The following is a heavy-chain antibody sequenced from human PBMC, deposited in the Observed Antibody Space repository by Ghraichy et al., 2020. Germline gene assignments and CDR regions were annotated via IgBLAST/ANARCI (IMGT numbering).Heavy chain of an antibody. V-gene: IGHV5-51*01. CDR3: ARRSSSGWYYFDY. CDR2: IYPGDSDT. J-gene: IGHJ4*02. CDR1: GYSFTNYW. D-gene: IGHD6-19*01. Sequence: GESLNISCKGSGYSFTNYWIGWVRQMPGKGLEWMGIIYPGDSDTRHSPSFQGQVTISADKSISTAYLQWSSLKASDTAVYYCARRSSSGWYYFDYWGQGTLVTVSS.